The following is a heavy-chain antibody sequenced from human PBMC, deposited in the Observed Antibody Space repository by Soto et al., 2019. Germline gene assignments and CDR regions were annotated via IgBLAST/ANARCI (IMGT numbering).Heavy chain of an antibody. Sequence: GESLKISCKGSGYSFTSYWISWVRQMPGKGLEWMGRIDPSDSYTNYSPSFQGHVTISADKSISTAYLQWSSLKASDTAMYYCARHVRNYYDSSGYQYWGRGTLVTVSS. CDR2: IDPSDSYT. J-gene: IGHJ4*02. D-gene: IGHD3-22*01. CDR1: GYSFTSYW. V-gene: IGHV5-10-1*01. CDR3: ARHVRNYYDSSGYQY.